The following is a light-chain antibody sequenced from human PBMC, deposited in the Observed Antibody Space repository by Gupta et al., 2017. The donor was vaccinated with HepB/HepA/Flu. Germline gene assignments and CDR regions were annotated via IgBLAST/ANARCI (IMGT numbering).Light chain of an antibody. J-gene: IGKJ3*01. CDR2: GAS. CDR1: QSVSSTY. Sequence: EIVLTQSPGTLSLSPGERATLSCRASQSVSSTYLAWYQQKPGQAPRLLIYGASSRATGIPDRFSGSGSGTDFTLTISRLEPEDFAVYYCQQDGRSPQTFGHGTKVDIK. CDR3: QQDGRSPQT. V-gene: IGKV3-20*01.